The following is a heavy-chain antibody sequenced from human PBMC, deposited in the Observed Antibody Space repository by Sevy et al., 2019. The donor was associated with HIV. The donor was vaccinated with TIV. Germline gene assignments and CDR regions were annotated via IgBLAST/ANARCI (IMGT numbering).Heavy chain of an antibody. Sequence: SETLSLTCTVSGGSISSGGYYWSWIRQHPGKGLEWIGYIYYSGSTYYNPSLKSRVTISVDTSKNQFSLKLSSVTAADTAVYYCARVTSHGAVTPEGIFDYWGQGTLVTVSS. CDR1: GGSISSGGYY. D-gene: IGHD4-17*01. J-gene: IGHJ4*02. CDR3: ARVTSHGAVTPEGIFDY. V-gene: IGHV4-31*03. CDR2: IYYSGST.